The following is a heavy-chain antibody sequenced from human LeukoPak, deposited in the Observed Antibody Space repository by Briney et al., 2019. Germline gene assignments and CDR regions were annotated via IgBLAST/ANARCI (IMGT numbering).Heavy chain of an antibody. V-gene: IGHV1-2*02. CDR2: INPNSGGT. CDR1: GYTFTGYY. D-gene: IGHD3-22*01. Sequence: GASVKVSCKASGYTFTGYYMHWVRQAPGQGLEWMGWINPNSGGTNYAQKFQGRVTMTRDTSISTAYMELSRLRSGDTAVYYCARILTFYYDSSGDYWGQGTLVTVSS. J-gene: IGHJ4*02. CDR3: ARILTFYYDSSGDY.